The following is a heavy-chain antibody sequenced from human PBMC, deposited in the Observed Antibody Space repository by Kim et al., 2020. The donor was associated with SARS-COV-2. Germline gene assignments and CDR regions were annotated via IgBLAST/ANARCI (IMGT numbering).Heavy chain of an antibody. CDR2: GNGNT. V-gene: IGHV1-3*01. D-gene: IGHD3-16*01. CDR3: LGGFYFDY. Sequence: GNGNTIYSQKFQGRVTFTTDTSASTAYMELSFLSSEDSAVYYCLGGFYFDYWGQGTLVTVSS. J-gene: IGHJ4*02.